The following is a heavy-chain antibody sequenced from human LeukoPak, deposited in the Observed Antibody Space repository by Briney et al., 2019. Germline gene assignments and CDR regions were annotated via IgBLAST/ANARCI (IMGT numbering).Heavy chain of an antibody. D-gene: IGHD1-26*01. CDR3: ARVQEIGRPINWFDP. CDR2: ISAYNGNT. CDR1: GYTFTSYG. J-gene: IGHJ5*02. Sequence: GASVKVSCKASGYTFTSYGISWVRQAPGQGLEWMGWISAYNGNTNYAQKLQGRVTMTTDTSTSTAYMELRSLRSDDTAVYYCARVQEIGRPINWFDPWGQGTLVTVSS. V-gene: IGHV1-18*01.